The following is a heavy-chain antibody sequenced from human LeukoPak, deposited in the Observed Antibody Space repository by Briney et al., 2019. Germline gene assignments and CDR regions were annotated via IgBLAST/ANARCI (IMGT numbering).Heavy chain of an antibody. D-gene: IGHD3-10*01. CDR3: ARDLGGGSGSYNVDY. J-gene: IGHJ4*02. CDR1: GFTFSSYG. Sequence: GRSLRLSCAACGFTFSSYGRHWVRQAPGKGLEGVAVIWYDGSNKYYADSVKGRFTISRDNSKNTLYLQMNSLRAEDTAVYYCARDLGGGSGSYNVDYWGQGTLVTVSS. CDR2: IWYDGSNK. V-gene: IGHV3-33*01.